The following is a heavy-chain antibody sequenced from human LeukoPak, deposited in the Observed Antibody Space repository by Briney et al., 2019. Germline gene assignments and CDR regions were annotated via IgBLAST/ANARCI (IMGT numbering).Heavy chain of an antibody. D-gene: IGHD5-24*01. CDR1: GYTFTSYY. J-gene: IGHJ5*02. V-gene: IGHV1-46*01. CDR3: ARGAVMATITNWFDP. CDR2: INPSGGST. Sequence: ASVKVSCKASGYTFTSYYMHWVRQAPGQGLEWMGIINPSGGSTSYAQKFQGRVTMTRDMSTSTAYMELSSLRSEDTAVYYCARGAVMATITNWFDPWGQGTLVTVSS.